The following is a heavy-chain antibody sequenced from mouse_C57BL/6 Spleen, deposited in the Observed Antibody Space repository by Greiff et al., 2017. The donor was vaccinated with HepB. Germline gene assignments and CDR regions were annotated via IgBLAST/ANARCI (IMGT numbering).Heavy chain of an antibody. CDR3: ARDGNYAAWFAY. J-gene: IGHJ3*01. Sequence: DVMLVESGGGLVKPGGSLKLSCAASGFTFSSYAMSWVRQTPEKRLEWVATISDGGSYTYYPDNVKGRFTISRDNAKNNLYLQMSHLKSEDTAMYYCARDGNYAAWFAYWGQGTLVTVSA. V-gene: IGHV5-4*01. CDR1: GFTFSSYA. D-gene: IGHD2-1*01. CDR2: ISDGGSYT.